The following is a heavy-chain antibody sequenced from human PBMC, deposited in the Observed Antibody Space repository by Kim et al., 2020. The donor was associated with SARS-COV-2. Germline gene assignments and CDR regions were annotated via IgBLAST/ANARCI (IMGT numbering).Heavy chain of an antibody. J-gene: IGHJ6*02. Sequence: GGSLRLSCAASGFTFSSYSMNWVRQAPGKGLEWVSSISSSSSYIYYADSVKGRFTISRDNAKNSLYLQMNSLRAEDTAVYYCARAGYCSGGSCYAHYYYYYGMDVWGQGTTVTVSS. CDR2: ISSSSSYI. CDR3: ARAGYCSGGSCYAHYYYYYGMDV. D-gene: IGHD2-15*01. V-gene: IGHV3-21*01. CDR1: GFTFSSYS.